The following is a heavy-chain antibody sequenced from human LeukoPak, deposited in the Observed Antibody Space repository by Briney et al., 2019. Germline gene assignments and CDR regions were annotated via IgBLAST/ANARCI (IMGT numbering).Heavy chain of an antibody. CDR3: AREWFGEPTSYGMDV. Sequence: SGTLSLTCAVSGGSISSSNWWSWVRQPPGKGLEWIGEIYHSGSTNYNPSLKSRVTISVDKSKNQFSLKLSSVTAADTAVYYCAREWFGEPTSYGMDVWGQGTTVTVSS. J-gene: IGHJ6*02. CDR1: GGSISSSNW. CDR2: IYHSGST. D-gene: IGHD3-10*01. V-gene: IGHV4-4*02.